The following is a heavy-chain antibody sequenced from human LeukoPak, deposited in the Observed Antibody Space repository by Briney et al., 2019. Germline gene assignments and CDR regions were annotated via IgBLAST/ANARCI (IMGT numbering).Heavy chain of an antibody. J-gene: IGHJ4*02. Sequence: PGGSLRLSCAASGFAFSGYSMNWVRQAPGRGPEWVSLISTTSTSIYYADSVRGRFTISRDNAKNSLYLQMNSLRVEDTAVYYCARGVGATHFDCWGQGTLVTVST. V-gene: IGHV3-21*06. CDR2: ISTTSTSI. D-gene: IGHD1-26*01. CDR1: GFAFSGYS. CDR3: ARGVGATHFDC.